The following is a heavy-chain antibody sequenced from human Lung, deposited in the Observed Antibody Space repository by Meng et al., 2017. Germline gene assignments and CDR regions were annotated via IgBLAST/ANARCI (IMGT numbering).Heavy chain of an antibody. Sequence: QVQLVQSGAEVKKPGASVKVSCKASGYTFTSYFIHWVRQAPGQGLEWMGGLIAVFDKTKAAPRFQDRVTFTADESTSTAYMELSSLTFDDTAVYFCARGRRNEPLFDYWGQGTLVTVSS. CDR1: GYTFTSYF. D-gene: IGHD1-14*01. CDR2: LIAVFDKT. V-gene: IGHV1-69*01. J-gene: IGHJ4*02. CDR3: ARGRRNEPLFDY.